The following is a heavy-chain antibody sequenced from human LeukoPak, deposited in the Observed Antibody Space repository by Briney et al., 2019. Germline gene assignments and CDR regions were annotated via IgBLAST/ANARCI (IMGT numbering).Heavy chain of an antibody. CDR3: ARSQSGYFPPTSDY. Sequence: GGSLRLSCAASGFTFSSYGMHWVRQAPGKGLEWVSSISSSSDYIHYADSVKGRFTISRDDAKNSLYLQLNSLRAEDTAVYYCARSQSGYFPPTSDYWGQGTLVTVSS. V-gene: IGHV3-21*01. CDR2: ISSSSDYI. CDR1: GFTFSSYG. J-gene: IGHJ4*02. D-gene: IGHD3-3*01.